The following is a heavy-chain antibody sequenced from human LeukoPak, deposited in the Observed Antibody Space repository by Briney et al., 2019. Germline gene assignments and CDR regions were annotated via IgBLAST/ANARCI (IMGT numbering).Heavy chain of an antibody. J-gene: IGHJ4*02. CDR1: GFTFSSYA. Sequence: PGGSLRLSCAASGFTFSSYAMHWVRQAPGKGLEWVAVISYDGSNKYYADSVKGRFTISRDNSKNTLYLQMNSLRAEDTAVYYCARERDGYEHNFDYWGQGTLVTVSS. D-gene: IGHD5-24*01. V-gene: IGHV3-30-3*01. CDR3: ARERDGYEHNFDY. CDR2: ISYDGSNK.